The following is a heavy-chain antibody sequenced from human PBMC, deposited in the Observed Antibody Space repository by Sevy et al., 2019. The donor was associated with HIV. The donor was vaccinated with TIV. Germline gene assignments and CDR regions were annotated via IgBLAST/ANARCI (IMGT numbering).Heavy chain of an antibody. J-gene: IGHJ4*02. Sequence: GGSLRLSCAASGFTFSSYAFHWVRQAPGKGLEWVAVISFDGRKTDYANSVKGRFTISKDNSKNTLHLRMSRLRGDDTAVYYCARDPRVDLDYWGQGTLVTVSS. CDR1: GFTFSSYA. CDR2: ISFDGRKT. CDR3: ARDPRVDLDY. V-gene: IGHV3-30*04.